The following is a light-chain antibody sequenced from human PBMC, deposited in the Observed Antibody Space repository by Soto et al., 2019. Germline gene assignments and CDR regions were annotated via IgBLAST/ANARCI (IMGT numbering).Light chain of an antibody. J-gene: IGKJ2*01. V-gene: IGKV1-39*01. CDR1: QSIDTS. Sequence: DIQMTQSPSSLSASVGDRVTITCRASQSIDTSLNWYQQRPGKAPDLLIYAASNLQSGVPSRCSGSGSGADFTLTISSLQPDDFAPYYGQQSYWSPHLYAFGQGNKLELK. CDR2: AAS. CDR3: QQSYWSPHLYA.